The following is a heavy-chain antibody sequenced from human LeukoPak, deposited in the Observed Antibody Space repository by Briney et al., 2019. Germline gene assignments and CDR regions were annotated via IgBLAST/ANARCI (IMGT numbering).Heavy chain of an antibody. J-gene: IGHJ4*02. V-gene: IGHV3-23*01. Sequence: GGSLRLSCAASGFTFSSQAMSWDRQAPGKGLEWVSAISGSGDYTYYIDSVKGRFTISRDNSKNTLSLQMNSLRAEDTALYYCAKGSEYCSRTTCYPIDYWGQGILVTVSS. CDR1: GFTFSSQA. D-gene: IGHD2-2*01. CDR2: ISGSGDYT. CDR3: AKGSEYCSRTTCYPIDY.